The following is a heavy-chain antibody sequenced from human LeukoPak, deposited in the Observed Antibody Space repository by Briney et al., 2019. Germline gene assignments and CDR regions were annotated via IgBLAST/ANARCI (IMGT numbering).Heavy chain of an antibody. Sequence: GGTLTLSCAPSTLTHSNNCKSCARDTRGEGREWVSNIKQDGSDTSYVDSVKGRFTISRDNAKNSLYLQMSSLRAEDTGLYYCATFSSGNYPKEPFDIWGHGTMVAVSS. V-gene: IGHV3-7*01. D-gene: IGHD3-22*01. CDR2: IKQDGSDT. CDR1: TLTHSNNC. CDR3: ATFSSGNYPKEPFDI. J-gene: IGHJ3*02.